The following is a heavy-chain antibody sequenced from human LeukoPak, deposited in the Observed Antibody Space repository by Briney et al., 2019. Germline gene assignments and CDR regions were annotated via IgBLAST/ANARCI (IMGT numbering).Heavy chain of an antibody. Sequence: GESLKISCKTSGYSFSSYWIGWVRQMPGKGLEWMGIIYPGDSDTRYSPSFQGQVTISADKSISTAYLQWSSLKASDTAMYYCARLSYPNVDTAMVDYWGQGTLVTVSS. CDR1: GYSFSSYW. CDR2: IYPGDSDT. V-gene: IGHV5-51*01. CDR3: ARLSYPNVDTAMVDY. D-gene: IGHD5-18*01. J-gene: IGHJ4*02.